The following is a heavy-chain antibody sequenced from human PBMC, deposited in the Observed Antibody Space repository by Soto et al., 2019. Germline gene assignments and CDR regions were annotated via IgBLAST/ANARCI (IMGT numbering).Heavy chain of an antibody. CDR1: GFMCSSYE. CDR3: ARTTAWAAVGGADY. V-gene: IGHV3-30*04. Sequence: SLILSCAASGFMCSSYEVRWVRQAPGKGLEWVALISYEGSNKYYAASVKGRFTISRDNSNSTLILQMNSLRIEDTTIYYCARTTAWAAVGGADYWRQGTLDAVSS. J-gene: IGHJ4*02. D-gene: IGHD1-26*01. CDR2: ISYEGSNK.